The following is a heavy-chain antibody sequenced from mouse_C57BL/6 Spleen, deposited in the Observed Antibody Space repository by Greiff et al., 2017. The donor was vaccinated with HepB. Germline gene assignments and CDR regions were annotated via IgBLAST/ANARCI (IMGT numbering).Heavy chain of an antibody. CDR3: ARERGIRYGNYDAMDY. J-gene: IGHJ4*01. Sequence: QVQLKESGPELVKPGASVKISCKASGYAFSSSWMNWVKQRPGKGLEWIGRIYPGDGDTNYNGKFKGKATLTADKSSSTAYMQLSSLTSEDSAVYFCARERGIRYGNYDAMDYWGQGTSVTVSS. CDR1: GYAFSSSW. CDR2: IYPGDGDT. V-gene: IGHV1-82*01. D-gene: IGHD2-1*01.